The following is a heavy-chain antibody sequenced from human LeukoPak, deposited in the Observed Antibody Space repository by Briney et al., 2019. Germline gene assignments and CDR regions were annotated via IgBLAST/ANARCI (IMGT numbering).Heavy chain of an antibody. CDR2: INSDGRST. J-gene: IGHJ3*02. CDR1: GFTFGSYW. V-gene: IGHV3-74*01. Sequence: GGSLRLSCAASGFTFGSYWMHWVRQAPGKGLVWVSRINSDGRSTSYADSVKGRFTVSRDNAKNTLYLQMNSLRVEDTAVYYCARAQWLADDAFDIWGQGTMVTVSS. D-gene: IGHD6-19*01. CDR3: ARAQWLADDAFDI.